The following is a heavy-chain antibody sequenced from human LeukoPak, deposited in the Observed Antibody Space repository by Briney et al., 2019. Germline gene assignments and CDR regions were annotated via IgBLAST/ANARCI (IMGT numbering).Heavy chain of an antibody. J-gene: IGHJ4*02. CDR2: INSDGSST. CDR3: ARGGRDGYKPDY. D-gene: IGHD5-24*01. V-gene: IGHV3-74*01. CDR1: GFTFSTYW. Sequence: GGSLRLSCAASGFTFSTYWMHWVRQAPGKGLVWVSRINSDGSSTSYADSVKGRFTISRDHAKNTLYLQMNSLRAEDTAVYYCARGGRDGYKPDYWGQGTLVTVSS.